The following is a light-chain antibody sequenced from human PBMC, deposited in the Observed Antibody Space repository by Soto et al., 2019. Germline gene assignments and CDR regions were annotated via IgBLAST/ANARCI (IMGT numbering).Light chain of an antibody. CDR2: DVS. Sequence: QSALTQPASVSGSPGQSITISCTGTSSDVGGYKYVSWYQPHPGKAPKLMIYDVSNWPSGVSNRFSGSKSGNTASLTISGLQAEDEADYYCSSYTSSSTLVFGGGTKLTVL. CDR1: SSDVGGYKY. J-gene: IGLJ2*01. V-gene: IGLV2-14*01. CDR3: SSYTSSSTLV.